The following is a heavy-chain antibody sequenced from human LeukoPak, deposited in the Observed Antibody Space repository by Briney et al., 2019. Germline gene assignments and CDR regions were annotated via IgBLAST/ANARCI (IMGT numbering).Heavy chain of an antibody. CDR2: ITPILDIV. CDR3: ARDAYYYGSGSYPY. CDR1: GGTFSSYA. Sequence: SVKVSCKASGGTFSSYAISWVRQAPGQGLEWVGRITPILDIVNYAQKFQDRVTITADKSTSTAYMELSSLRSEDTAVYYCARDAYYYGSGSYPYWGQGTLVTVSS. D-gene: IGHD3-10*01. J-gene: IGHJ4*02. V-gene: IGHV1-69*04.